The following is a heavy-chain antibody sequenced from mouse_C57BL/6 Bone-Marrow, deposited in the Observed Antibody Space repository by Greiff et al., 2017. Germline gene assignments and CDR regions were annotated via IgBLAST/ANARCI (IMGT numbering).Heavy chain of an antibody. J-gene: IGHJ3*01. D-gene: IGHD2-4*01. CDR2: ISDGGSYT. Sequence: EVQLQESGGGLVKPGGSLKLSCAASGFTFSSYAMSWVRQTPEKRLEWVATISDGGSYTYYPDNVKGRFTISRDNAKNNLYLQMSQLKSEDTAMYYCARGVITTSFAYWGQGTLVTVSA. CDR3: ARGVITTSFAY. V-gene: IGHV5-4*01. CDR1: GFTFSSYA.